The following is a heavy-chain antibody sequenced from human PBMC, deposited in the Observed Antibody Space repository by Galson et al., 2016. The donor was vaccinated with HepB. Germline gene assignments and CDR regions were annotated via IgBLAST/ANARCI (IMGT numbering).Heavy chain of an antibody. CDR1: GFKFTDYH. J-gene: IGHJ6*04. CDR3: ARRFIYYYGMDV. D-gene: IGHD3-10*01. V-gene: IGHV3-11*01. CDR2: INPSGRIV. Sequence: SLRLSCAASGFKFTDYHMNWFRQAPGKGLEWLSKINPSGRIVYQADSVKGRFTMSRDNGENSVYLQMNTLRAEDTAVYYCARRFIYYYGMDVWGKGTTVIVSS.